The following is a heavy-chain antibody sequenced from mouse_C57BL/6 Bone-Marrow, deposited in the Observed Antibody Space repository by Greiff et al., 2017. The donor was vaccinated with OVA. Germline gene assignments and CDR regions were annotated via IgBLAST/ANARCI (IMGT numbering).Heavy chain of an antibody. CDR1: GFTFSDFY. V-gene: IGHV7-1*01. CDR3: ARVDYYCYFDV. Sequence: EVMLVESGGGLVQSGRSLRLSCATSGFTFSDFYMEWVRQAPGKGLEWIAASRNKANDYTTEYSASVKGRFIVSRDTSQSILYLQMNALRAEDTAIYYCARVDYYCYFDVWGTGTTVTVSS. J-gene: IGHJ1*03. CDR2: SRNKANDYTT.